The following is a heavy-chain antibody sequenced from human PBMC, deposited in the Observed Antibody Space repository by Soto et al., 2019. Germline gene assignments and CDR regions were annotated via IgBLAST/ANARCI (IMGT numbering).Heavy chain of an antibody. CDR2: ISFDGSHK. J-gene: IGHJ4*02. Sequence: ESGGGVVPPGRSLRLSCAGSGFTFSNYGLHWVRQAPGKGLDWVSFISFDGSHKYYADSVKGRFTISRDNSNNMLYLQMDSLTTEDTAVYYCAKDGAPRYCSRSSCHPAGAYWGQGTLVTVSS. V-gene: IGHV3-30*18. CDR3: AKDGAPRYCSRSSCHPAGAY. CDR1: GFTFSNYG. D-gene: IGHD2-15*01.